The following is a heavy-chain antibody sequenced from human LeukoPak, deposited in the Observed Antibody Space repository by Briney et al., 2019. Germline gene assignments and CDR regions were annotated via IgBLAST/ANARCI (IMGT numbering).Heavy chain of an antibody. J-gene: IGHJ6*03. CDR2: IYYSGST. Sequence: SETLSLTCTVSGGSISSSSYYWGWIRQPPGKGLEWIGSIYYSGSTYYNPSLKSRATISVDTSKNQFSLKLSSVTAADTAVYYCARLPTVTTWRYYYYMDVWGKGTTVTVSS. V-gene: IGHV4-39*01. CDR3: ARLPTVTTWRYYYYMDV. CDR1: GGSISSSSYY. D-gene: IGHD4-11*01.